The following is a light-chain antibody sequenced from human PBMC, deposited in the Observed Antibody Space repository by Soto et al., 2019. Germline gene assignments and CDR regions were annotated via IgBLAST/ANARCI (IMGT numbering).Light chain of an antibody. CDR3: SSYSSTDTPYV. V-gene: IGLV2-14*01. CDR1: SSDVGGYRY. CDR2: EVS. Sequence: QSALAQPASVSGSPGQSITISCTGSSSDVGGYRYVSWFQQHPGKAPKVIIYEVSNRPSGVSNRFSGSKSGNTACLTISGLQAEDEADYYCSSYSSTDTPYVFGTGTKVTVL. J-gene: IGLJ1*01.